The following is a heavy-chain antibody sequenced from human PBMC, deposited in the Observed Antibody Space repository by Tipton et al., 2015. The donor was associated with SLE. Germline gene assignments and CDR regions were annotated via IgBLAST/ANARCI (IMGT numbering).Heavy chain of an antibody. J-gene: IGHJ2*01. CDR3: ARDGDRGGIEDWYFDL. Sequence: TLSLTCAVYGGSFSGYYWSWIRQPPGKGLEWIGEINHSGSTNYNPSLKSRVTISVDTSKNQSSLKLSSVTAADTAVYYCARDGDRGGIEDWYFDLWGRGTLVTVSS. V-gene: IGHV4-34*01. D-gene: IGHD3-10*01. CDR1: GGSFSGYY. CDR2: INHSGST.